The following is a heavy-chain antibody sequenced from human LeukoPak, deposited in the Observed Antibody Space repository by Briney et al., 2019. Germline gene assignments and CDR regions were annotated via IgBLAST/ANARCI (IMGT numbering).Heavy chain of an antibody. V-gene: IGHV3-7*01. J-gene: IGHJ4*02. CDR1: GFTFSSYA. D-gene: IGHD3-10*01. Sequence: GGSLRLSCAASGFTFSSYAMSWVRQAPGKGLEWVANIKQDGSEKYYVDSVKGRFTISRDNAKNSLYLQMNSLRAEDTAVYYCARVRLWFGEFPYYFDYWGQGTLVTVSS. CDR2: IKQDGSEK. CDR3: ARVRLWFGEFPYYFDY.